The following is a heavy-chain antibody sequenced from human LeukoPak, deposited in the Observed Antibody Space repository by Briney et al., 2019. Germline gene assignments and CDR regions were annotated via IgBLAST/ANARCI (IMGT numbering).Heavy chain of an antibody. V-gene: IGHV4-4*07. J-gene: IGHJ6*03. D-gene: IGHD3-22*01. Sequence: SSETLSLTCTVSGGSISSYYWSWIRQPAGKGLEWIGRIYTSGSTNYNPSLKSRVTMSVDTSKNQFSLKLSSVTAADTAVYYCARDRQSSGYRYYYYYYYMDVWGKGTTVTVSS. CDR2: IYTSGST. CDR3: ARDRQSSGYRYYYYYYYMDV. CDR1: GGSISSYY.